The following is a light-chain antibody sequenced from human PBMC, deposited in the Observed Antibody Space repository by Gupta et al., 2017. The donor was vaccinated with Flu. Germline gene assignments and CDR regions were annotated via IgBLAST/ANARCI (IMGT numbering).Light chain of an antibody. J-gene: IGLJ2*01. CDR1: NIGSKS. CDR3: QVWDGGRDDSGL. V-gene: IGLV3-21*02. CDR2: DDS. Sequence: SYVLPHPPSVSVAPGLTARLTCGGTNIGSKSVHGYQQKPRQAPVVVVYDDSDRHSGIPERFSGSHSGNTATLTINRVDAGDEADYYCQVWDGGRDDSGLFGGGTKLTVL.